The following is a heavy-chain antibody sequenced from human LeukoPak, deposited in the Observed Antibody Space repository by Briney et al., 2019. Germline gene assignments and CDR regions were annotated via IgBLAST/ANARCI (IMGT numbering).Heavy chain of an antibody. Sequence: SVKVSCKTSGGTFSSYAISWVRQAPGQGLEWMGGIIPIFGTANYAQKFQGRVTITADESTSTAYMELSSLRSEDTAVYYCASADPENLELYYYDSSGYPYGMDVWGQGTTVTVSS. V-gene: IGHV1-69*13. D-gene: IGHD3-22*01. CDR1: GGTFSSYA. CDR2: IIPIFGTA. CDR3: ASADPENLELYYYDSSGYPYGMDV. J-gene: IGHJ6*02.